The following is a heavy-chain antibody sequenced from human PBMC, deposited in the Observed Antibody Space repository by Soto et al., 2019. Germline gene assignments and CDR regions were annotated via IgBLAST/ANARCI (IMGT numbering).Heavy chain of an antibody. V-gene: IGHV3-72*01. J-gene: IGHJ4*02. CDR2: SRNKAQRYTT. CDR1: GFTFSDHY. CDR3: ARDEGFAVGY. D-gene: IGHD1-26*01. Sequence: PGGSLRLSCAASGFTFSDHYIDWVRQAPGKGLEWVGRSRNKAQRYTTEYAASVKGGFTISRDDSKNSVYLEMNSLRTEDTAVYYCARDEGFAVGYWGQGTLVTVSS.